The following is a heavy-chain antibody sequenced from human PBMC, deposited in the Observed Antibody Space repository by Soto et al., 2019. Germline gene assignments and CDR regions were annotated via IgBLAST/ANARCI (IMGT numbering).Heavy chain of an antibody. D-gene: IGHD2-21*02. V-gene: IGHV3-30*03. CDR2: ISNDGINK. CDR3: AREEHIVVVTAIPAEYFQH. Sequence: GGSLRLSCAGSGFIFSSYGIHWVRQAPGKGLEWVAAISNDGINKNYAESVKGRFSISRDNSENTLYLQMDSLRAEDTAVYFCAREEHIVVVTAIPAEYFQHWGQGTLVTVSS. J-gene: IGHJ1*01. CDR1: GFIFSSYG.